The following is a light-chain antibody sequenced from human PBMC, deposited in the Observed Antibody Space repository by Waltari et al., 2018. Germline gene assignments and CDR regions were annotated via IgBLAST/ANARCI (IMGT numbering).Light chain of an antibody. CDR2: KAS. V-gene: IGKV1-5*03. Sequence: LAWYQEKPGKAPKLLIQKASNLESGVPSRFSGSGSGTEFALTISSLQADDFATYYCQQYRINPWTFGQGTKVEI. J-gene: IGKJ1*01. CDR3: QQYRINPWT.